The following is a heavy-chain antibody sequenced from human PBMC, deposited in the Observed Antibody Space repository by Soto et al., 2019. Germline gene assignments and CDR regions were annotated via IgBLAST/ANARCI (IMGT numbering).Heavy chain of an antibody. Sequence: QVQLQESGPGLVKPSGTLSLTCVVSGDSISSSNWCSWFRQSPGKGLEWIGEIYHGGSPNYNPTLKSRLTKSVDTSQNQFSLKQNSVTAADTAMYYCTLGGGGNDYWGQGTLVTVSS. D-gene: IGHD2-15*01. CDR2: IYHGGSP. CDR1: GDSISSSNW. J-gene: IGHJ4*02. CDR3: TLGGGGNDY. V-gene: IGHV4-4*02.